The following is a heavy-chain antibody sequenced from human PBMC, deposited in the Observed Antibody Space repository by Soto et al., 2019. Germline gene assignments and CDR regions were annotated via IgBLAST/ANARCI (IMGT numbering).Heavy chain of an antibody. CDR3: TTALVQLERRYYFDY. CDR1: GFTFSNAW. Sequence: GGSLRLSCAASGFTFSNAWMSWVRQAPGKGLEWVGRIKSKTDGGTTDYAAPVKGRFTISRDDSKNTLYLQMNSLKTEDTAVYYCTTALVQLERRYYFDYWGQGTLVTVSS. V-gene: IGHV3-15*01. CDR2: IKSKTDGGTT. J-gene: IGHJ4*02. D-gene: IGHD1-1*01.